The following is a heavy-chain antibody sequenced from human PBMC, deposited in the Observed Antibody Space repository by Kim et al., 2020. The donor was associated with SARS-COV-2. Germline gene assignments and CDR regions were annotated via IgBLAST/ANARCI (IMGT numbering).Heavy chain of an antibody. J-gene: IGHJ6*02. D-gene: IGHD2-15*01. CDR1: GYTFTSYY. V-gene: IGHV1-46*01. Sequence: ASVKVSCKASGYTFTSYYMHWVRQAPGQGLEWMGIINPSGGSTSYAQKFQGRVTMTRDTSTSTVYMELSSLRSEDTAVYYCAREMRTAATYYYYYGMDVWGQGTTVTVSS. CDR2: INPSGGST. CDR3: AREMRTAATYYYYYGMDV.